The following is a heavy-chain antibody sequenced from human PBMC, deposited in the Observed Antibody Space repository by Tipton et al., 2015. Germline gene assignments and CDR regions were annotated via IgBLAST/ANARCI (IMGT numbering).Heavy chain of an antibody. CDR3: AKNWVTIFGQAYYFDY. D-gene: IGHD3-3*01. Sequence: SLRLSCAASGFTFSNYAMSWVRQAPGRGLEWVSTISGSVGSTYYSDSVKGRFTISRDNSKNTLYLQMNSLRAEDTAVYYCAKNWVTIFGQAYYFDYWGQGTLVTVSS. CDR1: GFTFSNYA. J-gene: IGHJ4*02. V-gene: IGHV3-23*01. CDR2: ISGSVGST.